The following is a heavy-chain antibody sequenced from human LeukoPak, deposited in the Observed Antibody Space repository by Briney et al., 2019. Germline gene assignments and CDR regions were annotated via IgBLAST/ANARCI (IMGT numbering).Heavy chain of an antibody. CDR1: GFNFGDHG. V-gene: IGHV3-20*04. CDR2: ISGNGGST. J-gene: IGHJ4*02. CDR3: AKVYDFWSGYLDY. Sequence: GGSLRLSCTVSGFNFGDHGMSWVRQGPGKGLEWVSGISGNGGSTTYADSVKGRLTISRDNAKNSLYLQMNSLRAEDTAVYYCAKVYDFWSGYLDYWGQGTLVTVSS. D-gene: IGHD3-3*01.